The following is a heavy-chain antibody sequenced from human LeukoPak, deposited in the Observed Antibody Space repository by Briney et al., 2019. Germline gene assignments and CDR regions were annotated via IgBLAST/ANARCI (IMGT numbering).Heavy chain of an antibody. J-gene: IGHJ4*02. D-gene: IGHD6-19*01. CDR2: IYYSGST. V-gene: IGHV4-59*01. Sequence: SETLSLTCTVSGGSISSYYWSWIRQPPGKGLEWIGYIYYSGSTNYNPSLKSRVTISVDTSKNQFSLKLSSVTAADTAVYYCARQPGAVAGHIDYWGQGTLVTVSS. CDR1: GGSISSYY. CDR3: ARQPGAVAGHIDY.